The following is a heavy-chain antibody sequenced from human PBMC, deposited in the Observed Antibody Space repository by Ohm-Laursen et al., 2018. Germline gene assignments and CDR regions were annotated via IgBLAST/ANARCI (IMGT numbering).Heavy chain of an antibody. CDR1: CYTFTSSG. CDR2: ISTYNGNT. D-gene: IGHD5-24*01. Sequence: PSVNHSCKSSCYTFTSSGISWVRQGPGQGLGWMGWISTYNGNTNYVQKFQGRVTMTTDTSTSTAYMELRSLRSDDTAVYYCARVSRKATTIWYYYYGMDVWGQGTTVTVSS. V-gene: IGHV1-18*01. CDR3: ARVSRKATTIWYYYYGMDV. J-gene: IGHJ6*02.